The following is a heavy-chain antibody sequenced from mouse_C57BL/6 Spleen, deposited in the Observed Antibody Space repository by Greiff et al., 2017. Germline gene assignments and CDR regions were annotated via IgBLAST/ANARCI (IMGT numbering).Heavy chain of an antibody. J-gene: IGHJ2*01. CDR3: ARHSSGYVRLYFDY. CDR1: GFSLTSYA. V-gene: IGHV2-9-1*01. Sequence: QVQLQQSGPGLVAPSQSLSITCTVSGFSLTSYAISWVRQPPGKGLEWLGVIWTGGGTNYNSALKSRLSISKDNSKSQVFLKMNSLQTDDTARYYCARHSSGYVRLYFDYWGQGTTLTVSS. D-gene: IGHD3-2*02. CDR2: IWTGGGT.